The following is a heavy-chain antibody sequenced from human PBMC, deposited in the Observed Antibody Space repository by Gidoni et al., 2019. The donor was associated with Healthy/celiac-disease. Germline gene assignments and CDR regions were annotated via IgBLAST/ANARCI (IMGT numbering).Heavy chain of an antibody. D-gene: IGHD6-19*01. J-gene: IGHJ4*02. Sequence: QVQLVESGGGVVQPGRSLRLSCAASVFTFSSYGMHWVRQAPGKGLEWVAIIWDDGSNKYYADSVKGRFTISRDNSKNTLYLQMNSLRAEDTAVYYCARSQDSSGWYLDYWGQGTLVTVSS. V-gene: IGHV3-33*01. CDR2: IWDDGSNK. CDR3: ARSQDSSGWYLDY. CDR1: VFTFSSYG.